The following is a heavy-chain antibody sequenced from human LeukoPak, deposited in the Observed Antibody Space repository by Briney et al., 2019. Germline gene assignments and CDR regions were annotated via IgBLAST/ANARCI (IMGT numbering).Heavy chain of an antibody. CDR2: IIPIFGTA. CDR1: GYSFTNYD. Sequence: GASVKVSCKTSGYSFTNYDINWVRQATGQGLEWMGGIIPIFGTANYAQKFQGRVTITADESTSTAYMELSSLRSEDTAVYYCARERSSGDAFDIWGQGTMVTVSS. V-gene: IGHV1-69*13. CDR3: ARERSSGDAFDI. J-gene: IGHJ3*02. D-gene: IGHD6-25*01.